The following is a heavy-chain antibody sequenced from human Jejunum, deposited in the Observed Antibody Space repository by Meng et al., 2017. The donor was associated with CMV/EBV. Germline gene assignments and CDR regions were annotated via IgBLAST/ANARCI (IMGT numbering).Heavy chain of an antibody. CDR1: GNTFRSYG. CDR3: ARSGINDYGFFDY. Sequence: QIHLVQSGAEMKKPGASWKVSCKVSGNTFRSYGINWVRQAPGQGLEWMGWISGYNGNTNYAQRLQGRVTMTTDTSTSTAYMELRSLRSDDMAVYYCARSGINDYGFFDYWGQGTLVTVSS. CDR2: ISGYNGNT. V-gene: IGHV1-18*03. D-gene: IGHD5-12*01. J-gene: IGHJ4*02.